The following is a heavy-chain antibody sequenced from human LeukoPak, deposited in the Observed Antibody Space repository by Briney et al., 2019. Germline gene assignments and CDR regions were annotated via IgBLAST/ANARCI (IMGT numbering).Heavy chain of an antibody. Sequence: SETLSLTCTVSGDSISSAAYYWGWIRQPPGKGLEWIGYTYYGGIPYYNPSLKSRVTISADTSKNQFSLKVTSMTAADTAMYYCARDGEYHDGPAWGQGTMVTVSA. V-gene: IGHV4-39*07. CDR2: TYYGGIP. D-gene: IGHD7-27*01. J-gene: IGHJ3*01. CDR3: ARDGEYHDGPA. CDR1: GDSISSAAYY.